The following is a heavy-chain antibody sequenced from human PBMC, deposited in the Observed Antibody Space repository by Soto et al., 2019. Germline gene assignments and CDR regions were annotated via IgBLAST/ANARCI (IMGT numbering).Heavy chain of an antibody. J-gene: IGHJ4*02. V-gene: IGHV1-2*04. Sequence: ASVKVSCKASGYTFTGYYMHWVRQAPGQGLEWMGWINPNSGGTNYAQKFQGWVTMTRDTSISTAYMELSRLRSDDTAVYYCARAVGANTIDYWGQGTLVAVSS. CDR2: INPNSGGT. CDR1: GYTFTGYY. CDR3: ARAVGANTIDY. D-gene: IGHD1-26*01.